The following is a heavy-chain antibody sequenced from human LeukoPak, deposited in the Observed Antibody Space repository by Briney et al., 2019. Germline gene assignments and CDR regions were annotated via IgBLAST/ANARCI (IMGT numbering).Heavy chain of an antibody. J-gene: IGHJ4*02. V-gene: IGHV4-39*01. CDR1: GGSISSSSYY. CDR2: IYYSGST. CDR3: AGGGGHIVVVTAILGFDY. Sequence: SETLSLTCTVSGGSISSSSYYWGWIRQPPGKGLEWIGSIYYSGSTYYNPSLKSRVTISVDTSKNQFSLKLSSVTAADTAVYYCAGGGGHIVVVTAILGFDYWGQGTLVTVSS. D-gene: IGHD2-21*02.